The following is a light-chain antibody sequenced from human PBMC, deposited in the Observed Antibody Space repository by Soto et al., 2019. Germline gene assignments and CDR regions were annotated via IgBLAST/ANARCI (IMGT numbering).Light chain of an antibody. CDR2: EGT. V-gene: IGLV2-23*01. CDR3: CSSASSSSYV. Sequence: QSALTQPASVSGSPGQSITISCSGTTSDVGGYNLVSWYQQHTAKAPKLLIYEGTQRPSGVSSRFSGSKSGNTASLTISGLQAEDEAAYYCCSSASSSSYVFGTGTKVTV. CDR1: TSDVGGYNL. J-gene: IGLJ1*01.